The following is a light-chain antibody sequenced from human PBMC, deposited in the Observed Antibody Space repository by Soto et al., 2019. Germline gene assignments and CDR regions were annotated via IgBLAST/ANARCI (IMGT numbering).Light chain of an antibody. CDR2: DAS. CDR1: LRVSVY. CDR3: HQRQYWPPIT. V-gene: IGKV3-11*01. Sequence: EVGWTQSPGSLSGSAGERGTVSFRTSLRVSVYLDWYQHQPGPAPRLLLSDASNRATGIPARFSGSGSGTDFTLTITSLEPEDFAVYYCHQRQYWPPITFGQGTRLEIK. J-gene: IGKJ5*01.